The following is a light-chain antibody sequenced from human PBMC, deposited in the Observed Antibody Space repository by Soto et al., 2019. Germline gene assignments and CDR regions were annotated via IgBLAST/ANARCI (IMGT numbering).Light chain of an antibody. CDR1: QSIIIS. J-gene: IGKJ2*01. Sequence: IQMTQSPSSLSASMGDRVAITCRASQSIIISLNWYQQKPGTAPKLLIYDASSLESGVPSRSSGSGSGTEFTLTISSLQPDDFATYYCQQYNSYPYTFGQGTKVDIK. V-gene: IGKV1-13*02. CDR3: QQYNSYPYT. CDR2: DAS.